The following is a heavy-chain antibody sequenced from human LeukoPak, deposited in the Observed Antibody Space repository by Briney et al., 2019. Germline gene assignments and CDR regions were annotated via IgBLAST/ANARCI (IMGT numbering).Heavy chain of an antibody. J-gene: IGHJ4*02. Sequence: GESLKISCKGSGYSFTTNWIGWVRQMPGKGLEWMGIICPGDSDTRYSPSFQGQVTISVDKSISTAYLQWSSLKASDTAMYYCARHVPYSGSDRGSYFDYWGQGTLVTVSS. V-gene: IGHV5-51*01. CDR3: ARHVPYSGSDRGSYFDY. CDR1: GYSFTTNW. CDR2: ICPGDSDT. D-gene: IGHD5-12*01.